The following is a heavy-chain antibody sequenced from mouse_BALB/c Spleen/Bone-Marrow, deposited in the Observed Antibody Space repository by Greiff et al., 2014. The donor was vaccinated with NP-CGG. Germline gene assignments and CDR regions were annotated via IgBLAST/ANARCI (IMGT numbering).Heavy chain of an antibody. V-gene: IGHV1-9*01. J-gene: IGHJ1*01. CDR2: ILPGSGST. Sequence: QVQLKQSGAELMKPGASVKISCKATGYTFSSYWIEWVKQRPGHGLEWIGEILPGSGSTNYNEKFKGKATFTAATSSNTAYMQLSSLTAEVAAVYYCAGGGGGGGYWYFDVWGAGTTVTVSS. CDR1: GYTFSSYW. CDR3: AGGGGGGGYWYFDV.